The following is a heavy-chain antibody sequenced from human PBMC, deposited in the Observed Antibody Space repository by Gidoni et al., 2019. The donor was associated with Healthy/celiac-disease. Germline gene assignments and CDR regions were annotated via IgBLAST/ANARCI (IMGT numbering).Heavy chain of an antibody. CDR2: ISGSGGST. D-gene: IGHD5-12*01. V-gene: IGHV3-23*01. CDR1: GFTFRRYA. J-gene: IGHJ4*02. CDR3: AKDDYPWGIVATGGGEAY. Sequence: EVQLLESGGGLVQPGGSLRLSCAASGFTFRRYAMSWVRQAPGQGVEWVSAISGSGGSTYYADCVKGRFTISRNNSKNTLYLQMNSLRAEDTAVYYCAKDDYPWGIVATGGGEAYWGQGTLVTVSS.